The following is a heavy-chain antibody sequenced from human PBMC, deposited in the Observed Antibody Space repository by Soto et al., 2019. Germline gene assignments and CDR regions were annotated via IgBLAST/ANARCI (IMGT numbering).Heavy chain of an antibody. CDR3: AKVRGYSYGTRTLDY. CDR2: ISYDGSNK. D-gene: IGHD5-18*01. J-gene: IGHJ4*02. V-gene: IGHV3-30*18. Sequence: GVSLRLSCAASGFTFSSYGMHWVRQAPGKGLEWVAVISYDGSNKYYADSVKGRFTISRDNSKNTLYLQMNSLRAEDTAVYYCAKVRGYSYGTRTLDYWGQGTLVTVSS. CDR1: GFTFSSYG.